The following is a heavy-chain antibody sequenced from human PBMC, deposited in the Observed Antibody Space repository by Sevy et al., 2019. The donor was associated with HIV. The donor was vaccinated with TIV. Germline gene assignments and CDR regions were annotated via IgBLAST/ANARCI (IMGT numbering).Heavy chain of an antibody. Sequence: GGSLRLSCAASGSIFSNYTMSWVRQAPGKGLEWVSVISGSGGRTHYADSVKGRFTISRENSKNTLYLQMNSLRAEDTAVYYCAKRFPKGTYFDIWGQGTLVTVSS. CDR1: GSIFSNYT. CDR3: AKRFPKGTYFDI. CDR2: ISGSGGRT. V-gene: IGHV3-23*01. J-gene: IGHJ4*02. D-gene: IGHD3-9*01.